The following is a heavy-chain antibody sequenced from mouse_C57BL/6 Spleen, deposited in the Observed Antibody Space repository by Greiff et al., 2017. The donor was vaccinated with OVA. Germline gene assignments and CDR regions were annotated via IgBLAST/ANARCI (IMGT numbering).Heavy chain of an antibody. J-gene: IGHJ1*03. Sequence: VQLQQSGAELVRPGTSVKVSCKASGYAFTNYLIEWVKQRPGQGLEWIGVINPGSGGTNYNEKFKGKATLTADKSSSTAYMQLSSLTSEDSAVYFCARDYGRSDWCFDVWGKGTTVTVSS. CDR3: ARDYGRSDWCFDV. D-gene: IGHD1-1*01. V-gene: IGHV1-54*01. CDR2: INPGSGGT. CDR1: GYAFTNYL.